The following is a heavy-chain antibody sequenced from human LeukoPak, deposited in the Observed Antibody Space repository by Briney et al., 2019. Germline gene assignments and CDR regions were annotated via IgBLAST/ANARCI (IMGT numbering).Heavy chain of an antibody. Sequence: GGSLRLSCAASGFTFSSYAMHWVRQAPGKGLEWVAVISYDGSNKYYADSVKGRFTISRDNSKNTLYLQMNSLRAEDTAVYYCAKDQRTVVTPFDYWGQGTLVTVSS. D-gene: IGHD4-23*01. CDR2: ISYDGSNK. V-gene: IGHV3-30*01. J-gene: IGHJ4*02. CDR3: AKDQRTVVTPFDY. CDR1: GFTFSSYA.